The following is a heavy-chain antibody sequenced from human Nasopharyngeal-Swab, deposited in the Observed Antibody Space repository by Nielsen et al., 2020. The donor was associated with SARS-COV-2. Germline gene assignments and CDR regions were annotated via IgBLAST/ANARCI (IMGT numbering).Heavy chain of an antibody. V-gene: IGHV1-46*01. D-gene: IGHD3-22*01. CDR1: GYTFTSYY. Sequence: ASVKVSCKASGYTFTSYYIHWVRQAPGQGLEWMGIINPSGGSTSYAQKFQGRVTMTRDTSISTAYMELSRLRSDDTAVYYCARENYYDSSGLDYWGQGTLVTVSS. J-gene: IGHJ4*02. CDR2: INPSGGST. CDR3: ARENYYDSSGLDY.